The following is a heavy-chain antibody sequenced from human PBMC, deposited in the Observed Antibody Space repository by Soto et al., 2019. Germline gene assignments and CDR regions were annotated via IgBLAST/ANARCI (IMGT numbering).Heavy chain of an antibody. J-gene: IGHJ4*02. D-gene: IGHD4-4*01. CDR1: GFTFSRDW. CDR3: ARGLKWGLSDY. CDR2: LNRDGSST. V-gene: IGHV3-74*01. Sequence: EVQLVESGRGLVQTGGSLRLSCAASGFTFSRDWMHWVRQAPGKGLVWVSHLNRDGSSTSYADSVNGRFTISRDNARNTLFLQMNSLRAEVTALYYCARGLKWGLSDYLGQGTLVTVSS.